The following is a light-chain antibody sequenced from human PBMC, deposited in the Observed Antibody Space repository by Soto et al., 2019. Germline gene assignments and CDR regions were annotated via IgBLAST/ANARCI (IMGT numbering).Light chain of an antibody. CDR1: QSVSSTY. Sequence: EGVLTQPPGTLSLSPGERATLSCRASQSVSSTYLAWYQQKPGQAPRLLIYGASSRATGIPDRFSGSGSGTDFTLTISRLEPEDFAVYYCQQYDSSPEWTFGQGSNVDIK. J-gene: IGKJ1*01. CDR2: GAS. V-gene: IGKV3-20*01. CDR3: QQYDSSPEWT.